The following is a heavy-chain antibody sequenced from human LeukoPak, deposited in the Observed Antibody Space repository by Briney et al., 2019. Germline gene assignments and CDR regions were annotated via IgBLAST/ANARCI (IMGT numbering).Heavy chain of an antibody. Sequence: PSETLSLTCTVSGGFISNYYWSWIRQPAGKGLEWIGRIYSSGTTKYNPSLKSRVTISVDKSKNQFSLKLSSVTAADTAVYYCARALRSGDYFHYWGQGTLVTVSS. D-gene: IGHD2-15*01. V-gene: IGHV4-4*07. CDR3: ARALRSGDYFHY. J-gene: IGHJ4*02. CDR2: IYSSGTT. CDR1: GGFISNYY.